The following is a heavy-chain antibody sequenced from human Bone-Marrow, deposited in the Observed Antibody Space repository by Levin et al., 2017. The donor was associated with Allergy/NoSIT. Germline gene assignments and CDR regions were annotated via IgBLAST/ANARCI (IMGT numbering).Heavy chain of an antibody. V-gene: IGHV3-30*03. D-gene: IGHD2-2*01. Sequence: TGGSLRLSCAASGFTFSSYGMHWVRQAPGKGLEWVAVISYDGSNKYYADSVKGRFTISRDNSKNTLYLQMNSLRAEDTAVYYCAIGYQEFDYWGQGTLVTVSS. J-gene: IGHJ4*02. CDR1: GFTFSSYG. CDR3: AIGYQEFDY. CDR2: ISYDGSNK.